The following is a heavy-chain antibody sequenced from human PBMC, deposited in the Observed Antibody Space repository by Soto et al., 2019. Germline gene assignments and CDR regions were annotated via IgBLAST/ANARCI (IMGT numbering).Heavy chain of an antibody. CDR1: GFTFSNAW. CDR2: IKSKTDGGTT. D-gene: IGHD1-26*01. V-gene: IGHV3-15*07. CDR3: TTDPYIVGATTGDY. J-gene: IGHJ4*02. Sequence: EVQLVESGGGLVKPGGSLRLSCAASGFTFSNAWMNWVRQAPGKGLEWVGRIKSKTDGGTTDYAAPVKGRFTISRDDLKNTLYLQMNSLKTEDTAVYYCTTDPYIVGATTGDYWGQGTLVTVSS.